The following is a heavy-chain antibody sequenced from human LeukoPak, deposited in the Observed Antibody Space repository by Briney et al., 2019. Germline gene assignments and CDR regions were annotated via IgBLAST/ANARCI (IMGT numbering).Heavy chain of an antibody. CDR2: INAGNGNT. Sequence: ASVKVSCKASGYTFTSYAMHWVRQAPGQRLEWMGWINAGNGNTKYSQKFQGRVTITRDTSASTAYMELSSLRSGDTAVYYCARDRDVEMATITFDYWGQGTLVTVSS. CDR1: GYTFTSYA. CDR3: ARDRDVEMATITFDY. D-gene: IGHD5-24*01. J-gene: IGHJ4*02. V-gene: IGHV1-3*01.